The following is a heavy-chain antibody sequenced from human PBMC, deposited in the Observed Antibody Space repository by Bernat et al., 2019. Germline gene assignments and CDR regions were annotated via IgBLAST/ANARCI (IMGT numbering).Heavy chain of an antibody. Sequence: EVQLVESGGGLVQPGGSLRLSCAASGFTFSSYWMHWFRQAPGKGLVWVSRINSDGSSTSYADSVKGRFTISRDNAKNTLYLQMNSLRAEDTAVYYCARTNYGDYFFDYWGQGTLVTVSS. J-gene: IGHJ4*02. D-gene: IGHD4-17*01. V-gene: IGHV3-74*01. CDR1: GFTFSSYW. CDR2: INSDGSST. CDR3: ARTNYGDYFFDY.